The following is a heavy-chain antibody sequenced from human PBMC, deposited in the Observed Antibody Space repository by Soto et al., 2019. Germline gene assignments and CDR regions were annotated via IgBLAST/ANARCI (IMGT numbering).Heavy chain of an antibody. CDR3: ARLHCTSPGCVPLDP. V-gene: IGHV3-33*01. CDR2: IWYDGSKK. Sequence: QVQLVESGGGVVQPGRSLRLSCAASGFTFSNYGMHWVRQAPGKGLEWVAVIWYDGSKKYSADSVKGRFTISRDNSKNTLYLQMNSLRAEDTAVYYCARLHCTSPGCVPLDPWGHGTLVTVSS. CDR1: GFTFSNYG. J-gene: IGHJ5*02. D-gene: IGHD2-2*01.